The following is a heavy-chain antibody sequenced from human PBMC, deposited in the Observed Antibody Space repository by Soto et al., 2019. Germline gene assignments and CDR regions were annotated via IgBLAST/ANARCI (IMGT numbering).Heavy chain of an antibody. CDR2: ISLYDGST. CDR1: GYTFTTYG. J-gene: IGHJ4*02. D-gene: IGHD3-10*01. Sequence: QVQLVQSGAEVKKPGASVKVSCKASGYTFTTYGITWVRQAPGQGREWMGWISLYDGSTKYAQNLQGRVTMTTDTPTSTAYMELTSLRSDDTAVYYCARERASGYFDFWGQGTLVTVSS. CDR3: ARERASGYFDF. V-gene: IGHV1-18*01.